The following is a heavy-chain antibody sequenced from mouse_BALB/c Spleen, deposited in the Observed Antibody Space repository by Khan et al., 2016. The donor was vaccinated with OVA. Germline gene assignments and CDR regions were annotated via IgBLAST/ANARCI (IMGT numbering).Heavy chain of an antibody. D-gene: IGHD1-1*01. J-gene: IGHJ2*01. CDR1: GFSFSSYS. CDR2: ISSGGSYT. Sequence: EVQLVESGGGLVRPGGSLKLSCAASGFSFSSYSMSWVRQTPEKRLEWVATISSGGSYTYYPDSMKGRFTISRDNAKNTQHLQVNSLRSEATAMYYCTGHRCYYGSSPYFDYWGQGTTLTVSS. CDR3: TGHRCYYGSSPYFDY. V-gene: IGHV5-9-3*01.